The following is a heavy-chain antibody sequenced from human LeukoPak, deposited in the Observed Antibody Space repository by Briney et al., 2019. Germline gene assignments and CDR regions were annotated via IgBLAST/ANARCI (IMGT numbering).Heavy chain of an antibody. CDR2: IGISSGNT. V-gene: IGHV3-11*06. J-gene: IGHJ4*02. Sequence: GGSLRLSCAASGFPFNEYSMNWVRQAPGTGLEWISYIGISSGNTKYADSVKGRFTISGDNAKKSLYPQMNSLRVEDTAVYYCARDHNYAFDNWGQGTLVTVSS. CDR3: ARDHNYAFDN. D-gene: IGHD1-1*01. CDR1: GFPFNEYS.